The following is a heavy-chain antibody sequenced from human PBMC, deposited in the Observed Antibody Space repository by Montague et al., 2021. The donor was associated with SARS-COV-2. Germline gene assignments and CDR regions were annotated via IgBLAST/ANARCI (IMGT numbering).Heavy chain of an antibody. CDR2: TYYRSQWYN. CDR3: ARMAVAPRPGAHYGMDV. D-gene: IGHD6-6*01. Sequence: CAISGDSVSTHSGDWVWMRQSPSRGLEWLGRTYYRSQWYNDYAVSLKTRVTITPDTSKNLFSLQLRSVTPDDTAVYYCARMAVAPRPGAHYGMDVWGQGTTVTVSS. CDR1: GDSVSTHSGD. J-gene: IGHJ6*02. V-gene: IGHV6-1*01.